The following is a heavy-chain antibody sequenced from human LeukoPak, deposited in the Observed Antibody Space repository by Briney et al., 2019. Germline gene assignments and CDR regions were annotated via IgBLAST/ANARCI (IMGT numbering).Heavy chain of an antibody. V-gene: IGHV3-48*01. J-gene: IGHJ3*02. CDR3: ARSGMATIIDAFDI. Sequence: GGSLRLSCAASGFTFSSYSMNWVRQAPGKGLEWVSYISSSSSTIYYADSVKGRFTISRDNAKNSLYLQMNSLRAEDTAVYYCARSGMATIIDAFDIWGQGTIVTVSS. CDR2: ISSSSSTI. D-gene: IGHD5-12*01. CDR1: GFTFSSYS.